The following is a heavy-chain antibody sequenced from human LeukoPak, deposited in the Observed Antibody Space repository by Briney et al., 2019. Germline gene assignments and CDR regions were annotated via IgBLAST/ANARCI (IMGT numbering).Heavy chain of an antibody. V-gene: IGHV1-2*02. Sequence: GASVKVSCKASGYTFTGYYMHWLRQAPGQGLEWMGWINPNSGGTNYAQKFQGRVTMTRDTSISTAYMELSRLRSDDTAVYYRASGVTMIVVDPDAVDIWPQGTLVTVSS. J-gene: IGHJ3*02. CDR2: INPNSGGT. CDR1: GYTFTGYY. D-gene: IGHD3-22*01. CDR3: ASGVTMIVVDPDAVDI.